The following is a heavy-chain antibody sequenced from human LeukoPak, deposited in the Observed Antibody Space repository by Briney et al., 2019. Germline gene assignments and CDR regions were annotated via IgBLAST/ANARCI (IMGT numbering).Heavy chain of an antibody. CDR3: ARGDRDSFMSSFDY. CDR2: ISYDGSNK. CDR1: GFTFSNYG. V-gene: IGHV3-30*03. D-gene: IGHD2-15*01. Sequence: PGGSLRLSCAASGFTFSNYGMHWVRQAPGKGLEWVAVISYDGSNKYYADSVKGRFTISRDNSKNTLYLQMGSLRAEDMAVYYCARGDRDSFMSSFDYWGQGTLVTVSS. J-gene: IGHJ4*02.